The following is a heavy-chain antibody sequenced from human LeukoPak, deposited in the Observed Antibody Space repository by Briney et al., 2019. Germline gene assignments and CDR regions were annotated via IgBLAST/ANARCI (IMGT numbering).Heavy chain of an antibody. CDR1: GFTVSSNY. J-gene: IGHJ3*02. V-gene: IGHV3-53*01. CDR2: FYSGGSR. Sequence: GGSLRLSCAPSGFTVSSNYMSWVSQAPGKGLEWVSVFYSGGSRYYADSVKGRLTISRDNSKNTLYFQMNSLRAEDTAVYYCARGTFYGGNSTFAFDIWGQGTMVTVSS. D-gene: IGHD4-23*01. CDR3: ARGTFYGGNSTFAFDI.